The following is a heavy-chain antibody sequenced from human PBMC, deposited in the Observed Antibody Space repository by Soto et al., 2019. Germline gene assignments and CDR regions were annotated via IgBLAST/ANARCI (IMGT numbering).Heavy chain of an antibody. Sequence: QVQLVESGGGLVKPGGSLRLSCAASGFTFSDYYMSWIRQAPGKGLEWVSYISSSSSYTNYADSVKGRFTISRDNAKNSLYLQMNRLRAEDTAVYYCAREAAWRGATHTERLYYFDYWGQGTLVTVSS. J-gene: IGHJ4*02. V-gene: IGHV3-11*06. CDR3: AREAAWRGATHTERLYYFDY. CDR2: ISSSSSYT. CDR1: GFTFSDYY. D-gene: IGHD1-26*01.